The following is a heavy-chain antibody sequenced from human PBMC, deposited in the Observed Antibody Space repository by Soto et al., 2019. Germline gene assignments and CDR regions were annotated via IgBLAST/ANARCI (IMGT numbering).Heavy chain of an antibody. V-gene: IGHV3-74*01. CDR2: INSDGSST. Sequence: GGSLRLSCAASGFTFSSYWMHWVRQAPGKGLVWVSRINSDGSSTSYADSVKGRFTISRDNAKNTLYLQMNSLKTEDTAVYYCTTDMQQWLAVYGMDVWGQGTTVTVSS. CDR3: TTDMQQWLAVYGMDV. D-gene: IGHD6-19*01. J-gene: IGHJ6*02. CDR1: GFTFSSYW.